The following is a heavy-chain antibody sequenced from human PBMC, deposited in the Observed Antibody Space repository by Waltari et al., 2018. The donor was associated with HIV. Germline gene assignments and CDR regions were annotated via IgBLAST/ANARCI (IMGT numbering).Heavy chain of an antibody. J-gene: IGHJ3*02. CDR1: GGSFSGTY. Sequence: LQLQLWGAGLLKPSEALSLACVVYGGSFSGTYWPWGRQPPGKGLEWIGESNHSGSTNYKPSLKSRVTISVDTSKNQFSLKLSSGTAADTAVYYCARGGGSSGPDAFDIWGQGTMVTVSS. CDR3: ARGGGSSGPDAFDI. V-gene: IGHV4-34*01. D-gene: IGHD3-3*01. CDR2: SNHSGST.